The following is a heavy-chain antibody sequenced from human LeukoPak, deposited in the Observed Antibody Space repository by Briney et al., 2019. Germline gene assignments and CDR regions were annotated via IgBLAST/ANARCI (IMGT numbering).Heavy chain of an antibody. D-gene: IGHD3-10*01. CDR2: INHSGST. J-gene: IGHJ4*02. Sequence: PSETLSLTCAVYGGSFSGYYWSRIRQPPGKGLEWIGEINHSGSTNYNPSLKSRVTISVDTSKNQFSLKLSSVTAADTAVYYCARGLRVTMVRGVIADWGQGTLVTVSS. V-gene: IGHV4-34*01. CDR1: GGSFSGYY. CDR3: ARGLRVTMVRGVIAD.